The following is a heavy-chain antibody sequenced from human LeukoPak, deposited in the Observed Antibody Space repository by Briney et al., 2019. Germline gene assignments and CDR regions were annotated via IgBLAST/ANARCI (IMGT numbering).Heavy chain of an antibody. CDR3: ARDANRGSFDK. CDR2: IYYIGNT. J-gene: IGHJ4*02. V-gene: IGHV4-39*07. D-gene: IGHD2/OR15-2a*01. Sequence: SETLSLTCNVFGGSIRSNWGWIRQPPGKGLEWIGTIYYIGNTFYNPSLKSRVTISVDTSKNHFSLTLSSVTAADTAVYYCARDANRGSFDKWGQGTLVAVSS. CDR1: GGSIRSN.